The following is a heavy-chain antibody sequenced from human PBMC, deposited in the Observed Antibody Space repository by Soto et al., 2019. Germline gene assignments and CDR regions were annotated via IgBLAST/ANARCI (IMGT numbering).Heavy chain of an antibody. J-gene: IGHJ4*02. CDR3: ARDQVRYYDSSGPPWVPDY. V-gene: IGHV1-18*01. Sequence: ASVKVSCTASGYIFSSYGISWVRQAPGQGLEWMGWISAYNGNTNYAQKLQGRVTMTTDTSTSTAYMELRSLRSDDTAVYYCARDQVRYYDSSGPPWVPDYWGQGTLVTVSS. CDR2: ISAYNGNT. D-gene: IGHD3-22*01. CDR1: GYIFSSYG.